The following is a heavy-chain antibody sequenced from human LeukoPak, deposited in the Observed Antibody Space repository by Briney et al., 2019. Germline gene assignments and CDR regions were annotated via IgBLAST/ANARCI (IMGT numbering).Heavy chain of an antibody. Sequence: SETLFLTCAVYGGSFSGYYWSWIRQPPGKGLEWIGEINHSGSTNYNPSLKSRVTISVDTSKNQFSLKLSSVTAADTAVYYCARGEISVAPYIEGRNWFDPWGQGTLVTVSS. CDR1: GGSFSGYY. CDR2: INHSGST. D-gene: IGHD3-16*02. CDR3: ARGEISVAPYIEGRNWFDP. V-gene: IGHV4-34*01. J-gene: IGHJ5*02.